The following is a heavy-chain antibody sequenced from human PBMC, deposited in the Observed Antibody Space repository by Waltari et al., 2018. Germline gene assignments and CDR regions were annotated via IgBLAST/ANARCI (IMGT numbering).Heavy chain of an antibody. V-gene: IGHV3-23*01. CDR2: ISGSVGST. Sequence: EVQLLESGGGLVQPGGSLRLSCAASGFTFSSYAMSWVRQAPGKGLEWVSAISGSVGSTYYADSVKGRFTISRDNSKNTLYLQMNSLRAEDTAVYYCATPKSRYCSSTSCYAPHFHYWGQGTLVTVSS. CDR3: ATPKSRYCSSTSCYAPHFHY. D-gene: IGHD2-2*01. CDR1: GFTFSSYA. J-gene: IGHJ4*02.